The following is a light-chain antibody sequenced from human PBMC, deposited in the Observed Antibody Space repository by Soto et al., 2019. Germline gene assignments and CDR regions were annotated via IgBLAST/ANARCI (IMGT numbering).Light chain of an antibody. V-gene: IGLV1-47*01. Sequence: QSVLTQPPSASGTPGQRVTISCSGSSSNIGSNYVYWYQQLPGTVPQLLIYRNSERPSGVPDRFSGSKSGTSASLAISGLPSEHQANYYCAAWHHIPSAVVFRGATKLT. CDR3: AAWHHIPSAVV. J-gene: IGLJ2*01. CDR1: SSNIGSNY. CDR2: RNS.